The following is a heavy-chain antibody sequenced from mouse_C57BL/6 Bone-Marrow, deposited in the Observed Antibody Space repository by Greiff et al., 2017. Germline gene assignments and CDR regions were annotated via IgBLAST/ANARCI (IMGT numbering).Heavy chain of an antibody. Sequence: LVESGPELVKPGASVKISCKASGYAFSSSWMNWVKQRPGKGLEWIGRIYPGDGDTNYNGKFKGKATLTADKSSSTAYMQLSSLTSEDSAVYFCARLRRRAMDYWGQGTSVTVSS. CDR2: IYPGDGDT. CDR3: ARLRRRAMDY. J-gene: IGHJ4*01. V-gene: IGHV1-82*01. D-gene: IGHD2-12*01. CDR1: GYAFSSSW.